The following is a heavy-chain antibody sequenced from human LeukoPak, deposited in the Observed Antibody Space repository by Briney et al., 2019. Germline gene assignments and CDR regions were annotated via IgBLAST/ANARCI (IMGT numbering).Heavy chain of an antibody. CDR3: AREPGIAAAPGVY. CDR1: GFTVSSNY. J-gene: IGHJ4*02. V-gene: IGHV3-53*01. D-gene: IGHD6-13*01. CDR2: IYSGGST. Sequence: GGSLRLSCAASGFTVSSNYMTWVRQAPGKGLEWVSVIYSGGSTYYADSVKGRFTISRDNSKNTLYLQMNSLRAEDTAVYYCAREPGIAAAPGVYWGQGTLVTVSS.